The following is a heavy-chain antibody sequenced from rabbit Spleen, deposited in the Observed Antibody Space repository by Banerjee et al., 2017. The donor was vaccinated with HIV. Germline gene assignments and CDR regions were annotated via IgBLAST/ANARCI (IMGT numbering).Heavy chain of an antibody. Sequence: QEQLEESGGDLVQPGASLTLTCTASGFSFSGRQYMCWVRQAPGKGLEWIACIYTSSGNTWYASWAKGRFTISKTSSTTVTLQMTSLTAADTATYFCARAGVYVELDLGGPGTLVTVS. J-gene: IGHJ4*01. CDR1: GFSFSGRQY. D-gene: IGHD5-1*01. CDR3: ARAGVYVELDL. CDR2: IYTSSGNT. V-gene: IGHV1S45*01.